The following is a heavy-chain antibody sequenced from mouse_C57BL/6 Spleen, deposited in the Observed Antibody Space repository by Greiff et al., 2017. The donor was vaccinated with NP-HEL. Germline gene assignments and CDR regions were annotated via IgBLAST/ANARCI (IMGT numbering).Heavy chain of an antibody. D-gene: IGHD1-1*01. V-gene: IGHV5-4*01. CDR3: ARDRGYYYGSSYGYFDV. J-gene: IGHJ1*03. Sequence: LMESGGGLVKPGGSLKLSCAASGFTFSSYAMSWVRQTPEKRLEWVATISDGGSYTYYPDNVKGRFTISRDNAKNNLYLQMSHLKSEDTAMYYCARDRGYYYGSSYGYFDVWGTGTTVTVSS. CDR1: GFTFSSYA. CDR2: ISDGGSYT.